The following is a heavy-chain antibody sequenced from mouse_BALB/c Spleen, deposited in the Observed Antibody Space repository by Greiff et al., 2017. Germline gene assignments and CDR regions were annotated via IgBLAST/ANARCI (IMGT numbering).Heavy chain of an antibody. CDR2: IRLKSNNYAT. CDR3: TRGGTTVAFDY. D-gene: IGHD1-1*01. Sequence: EVHLVESGGGLVQPGGSMKLSCVASGFTFSNYWMNWVRQSPEKGLEWVAEIRLKSNNYATHYAESVKGRFTISRDDSKSSVYLQMNNLRAEDTGIYYCTRGGTTVAFDYWGQGTTLTVSS. V-gene: IGHV6-6*02. J-gene: IGHJ2*01. CDR1: GFTFSNYW.